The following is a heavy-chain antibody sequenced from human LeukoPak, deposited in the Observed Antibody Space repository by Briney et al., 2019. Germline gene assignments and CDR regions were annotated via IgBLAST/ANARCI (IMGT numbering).Heavy chain of an antibody. CDR2: IRSKANSYAT. CDR3: AKENRNQNWWTFDP. D-gene: IGHD1-14*01. J-gene: IGHJ5*02. CDR1: GFTFSGSA. V-gene: IGHV3-73*01. Sequence: GGSLRLSCAASGFTFSGSAMHWVRQASGKGLEWVGRIRSKANSYATAYAASVKGRFTISRDDSKNTAYLQMNSLRAEDTAVYYCAKENRNQNWWTFDPWGQGTLVTVSS.